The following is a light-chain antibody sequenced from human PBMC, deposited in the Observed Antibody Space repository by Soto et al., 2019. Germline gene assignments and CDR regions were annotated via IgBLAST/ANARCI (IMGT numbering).Light chain of an antibody. V-gene: IGKV3D-15*01. Sequence: EIVMTQSPATLSVSTGETASLSCRASQSAANFLAWYQQKPGQAPRLLIYYIATRATGIPARFSGSGSGTEFTLTMNSLQSEDSAVYYCQQHNQWPISFGEGTRLEIK. CDR1: QSAANF. CDR3: QQHNQWPIS. J-gene: IGKJ5*01. CDR2: YIA.